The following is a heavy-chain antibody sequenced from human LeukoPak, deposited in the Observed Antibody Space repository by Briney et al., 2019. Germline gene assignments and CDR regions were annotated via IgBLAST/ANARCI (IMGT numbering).Heavy chain of an antibody. Sequence: GGSLRLSCAASGFTFSNYWMSWVRQAPGKGLEWVAVISYDGSNKYYADSVKGRFTISRDNSKNTLYLQMNSLRAEDTAVYYCAKDYHRYYFDYWGQGTLVTVSS. D-gene: IGHD3-16*02. CDR2: ISYDGSNK. J-gene: IGHJ4*02. V-gene: IGHV3-30*18. CDR3: AKDYHRYYFDY. CDR1: GFTFSNYW.